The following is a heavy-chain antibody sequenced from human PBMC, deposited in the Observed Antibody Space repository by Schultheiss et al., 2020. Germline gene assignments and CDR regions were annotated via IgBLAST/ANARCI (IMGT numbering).Heavy chain of an antibody. J-gene: IGHJ4*02. CDR1: GGSISSSSYY. CDR2: INHIGNT. D-gene: IGHD3-3*01. Sequence: SQTLSLTCTVSGGSISSSSYYWGWIRQPPGKGLEWIGEINHIGNTNYNPSVKSRVTISVDMSKSQFSLKLSSVTAADTAVYYCARGGDLFDYWGQGTLVTVSS. V-gene: IGHV4-61*05. CDR3: ARGGDLFDY.